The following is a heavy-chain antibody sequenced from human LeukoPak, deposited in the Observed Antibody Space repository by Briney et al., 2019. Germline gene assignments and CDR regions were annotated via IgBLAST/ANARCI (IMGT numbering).Heavy chain of an antibody. D-gene: IGHD3-22*01. J-gene: IGHJ2*01. CDR2: INHSGST. CDR3: ARLLSDHRRRVIVVVMGYWYFDL. CDR1: GGSISSYY. V-gene: IGHV4-34*01. Sequence: SETLTLTCTVSGGSISSYYWSWIRQPPGKGLEWIGEINHSGSTNYNPSLKSRVTVSVDTSKNQFSLKLSSVTAADTAVYYCARLLSDHRRRVIVVVMGYWYFDLWGRGTLVTVSS.